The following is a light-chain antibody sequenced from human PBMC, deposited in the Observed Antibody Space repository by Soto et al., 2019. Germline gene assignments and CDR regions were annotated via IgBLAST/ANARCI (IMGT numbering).Light chain of an antibody. CDR2: AAS. CDR3: QQAASFPLT. Sequence: DVQMTQSPSSLSASVGDRVTITCRASQLISSWLAWYQQKPGTPPKLLIYAASNLESGVPSRFSGSESGTEFTLTISSLQPEDFATYFCQQAASFPLTFGGGTKVDIK. CDR1: QLISSW. J-gene: IGKJ4*01. V-gene: IGKV1-12*01.